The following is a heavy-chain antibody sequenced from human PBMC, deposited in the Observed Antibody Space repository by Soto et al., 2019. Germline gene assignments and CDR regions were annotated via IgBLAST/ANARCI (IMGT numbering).Heavy chain of an antibody. J-gene: IGHJ4*02. V-gene: IGHV3-7*01. CDR2: IKQDGSEK. D-gene: IGHD2-15*01. CDR1: GFTFSSYW. Sequence: PGGSVRLSCAASGFTFSSYWMSWVRQAPGKGLEWVANIKQDGSEKYYVDSVKGRFTISRDNAKNSLYLQMNSLRAEDTAVYYCAREGYCSGGSCYSIPYGYWGQGTLVTVSS. CDR3: AREGYCSGGSCYSIPYGY.